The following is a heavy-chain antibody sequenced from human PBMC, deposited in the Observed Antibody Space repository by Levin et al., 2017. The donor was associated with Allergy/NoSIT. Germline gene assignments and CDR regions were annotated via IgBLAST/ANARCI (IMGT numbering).Heavy chain of an antibody. Sequence: PGGSLRLSCTASGFAFNTYGLQWVRQAPGKGLEWVAIITSNGPHEYYAESVRARLTVSRDDSKNTVFLQMNSLRPEDTATYYCAKGGDFDFWGQGTLVTVSS. CDR2: ITSNGPHE. CDR3: AKGGDFDF. V-gene: IGHV3-30*18. CDR1: GFAFNTYG. J-gene: IGHJ4*02. D-gene: IGHD3-16*01.